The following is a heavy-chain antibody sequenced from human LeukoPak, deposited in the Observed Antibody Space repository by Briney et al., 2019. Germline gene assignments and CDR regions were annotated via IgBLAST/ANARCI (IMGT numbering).Heavy chain of an antibody. CDR2: ISGSSGST. J-gene: IGHJ5*02. Sequence: GGSLSLSCPVSGFTFSTYAINWARKPPGRGRGWVSIISGSSGSTFYADSVKGRFTISRDNSKNTLYLQMNSLRAEDTAVYYCAKDQVVITTTGSWFDPWGQGTLVTVSS. V-gene: IGHV3-23*01. CDR3: AKDQVVITTTGSWFDP. D-gene: IGHD3-22*01. CDR1: GFTFSTYA.